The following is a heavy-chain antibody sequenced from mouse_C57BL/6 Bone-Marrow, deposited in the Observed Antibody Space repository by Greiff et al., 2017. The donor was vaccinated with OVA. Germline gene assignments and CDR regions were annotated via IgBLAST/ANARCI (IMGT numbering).Heavy chain of an antibody. CDR2: IYTGDGDS. V-gene: IGHV1-82*01. J-gene: IGHJ1*03. Sequence: QVQLQQSGPELVKPGASVKLSCKASGYAFSSSWMNWVKQRPGKGLEWIGRIYTGDGDSNYNGKFKGTATLTADKSSSTAYMPLSSRTSEDSAVYFCARYGPGTWYFDVWGTGTTVTVSS. D-gene: IGHD4-1*01. CDR1: GYAFSSSW. CDR3: ARYGPGTWYFDV.